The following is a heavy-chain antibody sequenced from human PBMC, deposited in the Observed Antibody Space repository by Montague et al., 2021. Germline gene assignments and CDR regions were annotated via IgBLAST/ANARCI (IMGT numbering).Heavy chain of an antibody. CDR2: VYSNGNT. V-gene: IGHV4-4*08. D-gene: IGHD3-3*01. CDR1: GGSLGHYY. J-gene: IGHJ4*02. CDR3: ARTFWSESHHPLDS. Sequence: SETLSLTCTVSGGSLGHYYWSWIRQPPGKGLEWIGDVYSNGNTNFNPSLRGRVTISNDTSQTQFSLTLSSMTAADTAVYYCARTFWSESHHPLDSWGPGILVSVSS.